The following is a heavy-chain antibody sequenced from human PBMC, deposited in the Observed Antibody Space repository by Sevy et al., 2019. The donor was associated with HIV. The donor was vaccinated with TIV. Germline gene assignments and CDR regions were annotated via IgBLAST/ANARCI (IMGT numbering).Heavy chain of an antibody. Sequence: GGSLRLSCAASGFTFSSYTMSWVRQAPGKGLEWVSAISGSGGSTYYADSVKGRFTISIDNSKNTLYLQMNSLRAEDTAVYYCAKAPYGGHTGSYFDYWGQGTLVTVSS. CDR2: ISGSGGST. D-gene: IGHD4-17*01. V-gene: IGHV3-23*01. J-gene: IGHJ4*02. CDR3: AKAPYGGHTGSYFDY. CDR1: GFTFSSYT.